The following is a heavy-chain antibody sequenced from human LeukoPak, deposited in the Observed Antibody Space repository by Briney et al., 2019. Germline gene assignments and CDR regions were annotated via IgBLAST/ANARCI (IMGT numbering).Heavy chain of an antibody. Sequence: GGSLRLSCEASGFTFSSYEMNWVRQAPGKGLEWVSYISSSGSTIYYADSVKGRFTISRDNAKNSLYLQMNSLRAEDTAVYYCARAIAKYFQHWGQGTLVTVSS. J-gene: IGHJ1*01. CDR3: ARAIAKYFQH. V-gene: IGHV3-48*03. CDR1: GFTFSSYE. CDR2: ISSSGSTI.